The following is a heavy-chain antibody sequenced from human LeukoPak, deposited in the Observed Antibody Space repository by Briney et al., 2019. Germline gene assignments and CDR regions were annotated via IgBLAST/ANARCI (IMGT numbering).Heavy chain of an antibody. Sequence: PGGSLRLSCAASGINFDSYGMHWVRQAPGKGLEWVALIADDGSYKYYTGSVKGQFTISRDNSKNTLYLQMTSLKADDTAVYYCAILSSGLYYYGLDVWGQGTTVTVSS. J-gene: IGHJ6*02. V-gene: IGHV3-30*03. CDR2: IADDGSYK. CDR3: AILSSGLYYYGLDV. CDR1: GINFDSYG. D-gene: IGHD6-19*01.